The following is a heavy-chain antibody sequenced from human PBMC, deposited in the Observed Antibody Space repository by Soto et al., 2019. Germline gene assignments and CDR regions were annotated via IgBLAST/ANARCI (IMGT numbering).Heavy chain of an antibody. CDR2: ISGTSSSS. J-gene: IGHJ4*02. Sequence: GGSLSLSCAASGFTFSNFAMSWVRQAPGKGLECVSTISGTSSSSYYADSVKGRFTISRDNSKNTLYLQMNSLRAEDTAIYYCARRLDFFDYWGQGALVTVSS. V-gene: IGHV3-23*01. CDR1: GFTFSNFA. CDR3: ARRLDFFDY.